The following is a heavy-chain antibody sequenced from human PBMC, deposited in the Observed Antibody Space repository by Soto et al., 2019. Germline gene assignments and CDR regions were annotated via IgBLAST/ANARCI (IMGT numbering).Heavy chain of an antibody. CDR1: GFTFSSYG. CDR2: ISYDGSNK. V-gene: IGHV3-30*18. CDR3: DKGEIAEAPDV. J-gene: IGHJ6*02. D-gene: IGHD6-13*01. Sequence: HPGGSLRLSCAASGFTFSSYGMHWVRQAPGKGLEWVAVISYDGSNKYYADSVKGRFTISRDNSKNTLYLQMNSLRAEDTAVYYCDKGEIAEAPDVWGQGTTVTVSS.